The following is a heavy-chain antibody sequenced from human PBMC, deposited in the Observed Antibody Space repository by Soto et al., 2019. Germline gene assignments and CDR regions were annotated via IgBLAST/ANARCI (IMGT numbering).Heavy chain of an antibody. Sequence: RGSLRLSGAASGFNFSSYGMHWVRQAPGKGLEWVAVIWYDGSNKYYADSVKGRFTISRDNSKNTLYLQMNSLRAEDTAVYYCARDITTLRFLEWPSGYGMDVWGQGTTVTVSS. CDR3: ARDITTLRFLEWPSGYGMDV. CDR2: IWYDGSNK. D-gene: IGHD3-3*01. J-gene: IGHJ6*02. V-gene: IGHV3-33*01. CDR1: GFNFSSYG.